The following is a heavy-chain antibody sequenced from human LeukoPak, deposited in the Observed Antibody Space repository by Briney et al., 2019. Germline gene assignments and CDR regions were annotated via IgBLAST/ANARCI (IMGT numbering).Heavy chain of an antibody. CDR1: GGSISSYQ. CDR3: ASGHNSGWGYFDY. V-gene: IGHV4-4*07. J-gene: IGHJ4*02. D-gene: IGHD6-19*01. Sequence: SETLSLTCTVSGGSISSYQWSWIRQPAGKGLECIGRINTSGTTNYNPSLKSRVTMSVDTSKNQFSLKLSSVTAADTAVYYCASGHNSGWGYFDYWGQGSLVTVSS. CDR2: INTSGTT.